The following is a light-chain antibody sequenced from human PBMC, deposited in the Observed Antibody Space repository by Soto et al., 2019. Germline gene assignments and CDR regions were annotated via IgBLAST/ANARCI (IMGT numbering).Light chain of an antibody. V-gene: IGLV2-14*01. J-gene: IGLJ3*02. CDR2: EVS. CDR1: SSDVGGYNY. CDR3: SSYTSSRTGV. Sequence: QSALTQPASVSGSPGQSITISCTGTSSDVGGYNYVSWYQQHPGKAPKLMIYEVSNRRSGVSIRFSGSKSGNTASLTISGLQAEDEADYYCSSYTSSRTGVFGGGTKLTVL.